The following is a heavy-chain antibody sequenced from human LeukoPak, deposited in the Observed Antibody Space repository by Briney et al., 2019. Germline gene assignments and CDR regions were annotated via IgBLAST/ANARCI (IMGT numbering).Heavy chain of an antibody. V-gene: IGHV3-7*01. CDR1: GFTFSTFW. D-gene: IGHD2/OR15-2a*01. CDR2: IKEDESEK. Sequence: GGSLRLSCAASGFTFSTFWMNWVRQAPGKGLEWVANIKEDESEKYYVDSVKGRFTISRDNAKNSLYLQMNSLRAEDTAVYYCARDTSRGSFDYWGQGTLVTVSS. CDR3: ARDTSRGSFDY. J-gene: IGHJ4*02.